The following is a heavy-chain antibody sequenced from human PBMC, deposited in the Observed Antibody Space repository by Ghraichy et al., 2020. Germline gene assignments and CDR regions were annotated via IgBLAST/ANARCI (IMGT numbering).Heavy chain of an antibody. CDR3: ARDYYCSSTSCYSSRYYYYYMDV. V-gene: IGHV3-7*01. CDR2: IKQDGSEE. D-gene: IGHD2-2*01. CDR1: GFIFSSYC. Sequence: GGSLRLSCAASGFIFSSYCMSWVRQAPGKGLEWVANIKQDGSEEYYVDSVKGRFTISRDNAKNSLFLQMNSLRAEDPAVYYCARDYYCSSTSCYSSRYYYYYMDVWGKGTTVTVSS. J-gene: IGHJ6*03.